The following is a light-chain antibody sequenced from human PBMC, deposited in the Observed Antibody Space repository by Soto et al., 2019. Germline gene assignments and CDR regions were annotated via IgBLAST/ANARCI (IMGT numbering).Light chain of an antibody. CDR2: EVS. J-gene: IGLJ1*01. CDR1: SSDVGGYNH. CDR3: SSYTSSSTKV. V-gene: IGLV2-14*01. Sequence: QSALTQPASVSGSPGQSITISCTGTSSDVGGYNHVSWYQQHPGKAPKFMIYEVSNRPSGVSNRFSGSKSGNTASLTISGLQAEDEADYYCSSYTSSSTKVFGTGTKLTVL.